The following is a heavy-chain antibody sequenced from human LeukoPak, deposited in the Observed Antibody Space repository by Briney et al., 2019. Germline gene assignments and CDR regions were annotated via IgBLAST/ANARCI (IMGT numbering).Heavy chain of an antibody. Sequence: ASVKVSCKASGGTFNSYAISWVRQAPGQGLEWMGGIIPIFGTATYAQKFRGRVTITADESTSTAYMELSSLRSEDTAVYYCARAVGEGDYDFWPDFDYWGQGTLVTVSS. CDR3: ARAVGEGDYDFWPDFDY. CDR2: IIPIFGTA. D-gene: IGHD3-3*01. CDR1: GGTFNSYA. J-gene: IGHJ4*02. V-gene: IGHV1-69*13.